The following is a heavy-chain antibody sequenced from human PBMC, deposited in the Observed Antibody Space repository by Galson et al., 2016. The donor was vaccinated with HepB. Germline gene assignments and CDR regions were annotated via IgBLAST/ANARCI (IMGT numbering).Heavy chain of an antibody. CDR2: IKEDGSEE. CDR1: GFTFSSYW. D-gene: IGHD4-17*01. Sequence: SLRLSCAASGFTFSSYWMSWVRLAPGKGLEWVANIKEDGSEEYYVDSVKGRFTISRDNAKNSLYLQMNRLRAEDTAVYYCAKKWSYGDYSFFDYWGQGTLVAVSS. V-gene: IGHV3-7*01. J-gene: IGHJ4*02. CDR3: AKKWSYGDYSFFDY.